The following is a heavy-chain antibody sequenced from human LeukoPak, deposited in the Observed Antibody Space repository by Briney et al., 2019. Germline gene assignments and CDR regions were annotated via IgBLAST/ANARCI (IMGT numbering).Heavy chain of an antibody. J-gene: IGHJ5*02. CDR2: IRGSGGST. V-gene: IGHV3-23*01. CDR3: AREGQGSGSYYMGGNWFDP. CDR1: GFTFSSYA. D-gene: IGHD3-10*01. Sequence: GGSLRLSCAASGFTFSSYAMNWVRQAPGKGLEWVSVIRGSGGSTYYADSVKGRFTISRDNSKNTLYMQMDSLRAEDTAVYYCAREGQGSGSYYMGGNWFDPWGQGTLVTVSS.